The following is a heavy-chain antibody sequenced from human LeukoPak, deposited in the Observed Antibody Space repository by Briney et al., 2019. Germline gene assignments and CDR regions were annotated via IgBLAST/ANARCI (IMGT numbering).Heavy chain of an antibody. CDR1: GGSISSGGYS. CDR2: IYHSGST. J-gene: IGHJ4*02. Sequence: SETLSLTCAVSGGSISSGGYSWSWTRQPPGKGLEWIGYIYHSGSTYYNPSLKSRVTISVDRSKNQFSLKLGSVTAADTAVYYCARERGSSGYYVDYWGQGTLVTVSS. D-gene: IGHD3-22*01. CDR3: ARERGSSGYYVDY. V-gene: IGHV4-30-2*01.